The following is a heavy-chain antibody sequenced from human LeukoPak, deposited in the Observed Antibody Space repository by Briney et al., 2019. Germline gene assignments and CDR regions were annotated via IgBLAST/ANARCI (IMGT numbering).Heavy chain of an antibody. J-gene: IGHJ4*02. CDR2: IRPSGST. CDR1: GYTFTSYY. CDR3: ARGLQYYDILTGYYDPY. D-gene: IGHD3-9*01. Sequence: ASLKVSCKASGYTFTSYYIHWVRQAPGQGLEYMGIIRPSGSTAYAQKFQGRVTMTRNTSISTAYMELSSLRSEDTDVYYCARGLQYYDILTGYYDPYWGQGTLVTVSS. V-gene: IGHV1-46*01.